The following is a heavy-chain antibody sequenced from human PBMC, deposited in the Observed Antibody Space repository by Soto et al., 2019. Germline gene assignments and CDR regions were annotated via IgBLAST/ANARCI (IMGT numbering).Heavy chain of an antibody. Sequence: SVKVSCKASGGTFSSYAISWVRQAPGQGLEWMGGIIPIFGTANYAQKFQGRVTITADESTSTAYMELSSLRSEDTAVYYCAEDYGGKPEYFQHWGQGTLVTVAS. D-gene: IGHD4-17*01. CDR3: AEDYGGKPEYFQH. CDR2: IIPIFGTA. J-gene: IGHJ1*01. CDR1: GGTFSSYA. V-gene: IGHV1-69*13.